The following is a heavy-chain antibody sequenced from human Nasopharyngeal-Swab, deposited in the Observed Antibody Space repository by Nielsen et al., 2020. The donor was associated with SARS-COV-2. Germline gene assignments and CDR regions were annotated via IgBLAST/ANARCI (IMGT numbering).Heavy chain of an antibody. CDR3: AREGYYDSSGYGFDP. V-gene: IGHV3-74*01. D-gene: IGHD3-22*01. CDR1: GFTFSDYW. J-gene: IGHJ5*02. Sequence: GESLKISCAASGFTFSDYWMHWVRQVPGKGLVWISGINSDGSKRVFADSVKGRFTISRDNAKNSLYLQMNSLRAEDTAVYYCAREGYYDSSGYGFDPWGQGTLVTVSS. CDR2: INSDGSKR.